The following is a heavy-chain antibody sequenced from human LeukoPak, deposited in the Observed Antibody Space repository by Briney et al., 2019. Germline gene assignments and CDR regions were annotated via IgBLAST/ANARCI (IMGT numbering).Heavy chain of an antibody. V-gene: IGHV1-2*06. Sequence: ASVKVSCKASGYTFTGYYMHWVRQAPGQGLEWMGRINPNSGGTNYAQKFQGRVTMTRDTSISTAHMELSRLRSDDTAVYYWSRAKYYYDSSGHPEDYWGQGTLVTVSS. CDR1: GYTFTGYY. J-gene: IGHJ4*02. D-gene: IGHD3-22*01. CDR3: SRAKYYYDSSGHPEDY. CDR2: INPNSGGT.